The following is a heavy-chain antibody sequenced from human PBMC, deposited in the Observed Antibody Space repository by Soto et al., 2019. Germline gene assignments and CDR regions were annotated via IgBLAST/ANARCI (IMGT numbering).Heavy chain of an antibody. Sequence: QVQLVQSGAEVKKPGASVKVSCKASGYTFTSNDINWVRQATGQGLEWMGWMNPNSGNSGYAQKFQGRVNMTRDTSISTAYMELSSLRSEDTAVYYCAARSCSGGYCYAIDYWGQGTLVTVSS. CDR2: MNPNSGNS. D-gene: IGHD2-15*01. CDR3: AARSCSGGYCYAIDY. J-gene: IGHJ4*02. CDR1: GYTFTSND. V-gene: IGHV1-8*01.